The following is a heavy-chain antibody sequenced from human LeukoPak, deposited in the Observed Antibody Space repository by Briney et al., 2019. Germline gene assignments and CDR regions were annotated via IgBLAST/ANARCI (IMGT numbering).Heavy chain of an antibody. V-gene: IGHV4-34*01. D-gene: IGHD6-13*01. CDR1: GVSSSSSY. J-gene: IGHJ4*02. CDR3: ASSGIAAAGTGDYFDY. CDR2: INHSGST. Sequence: SETLSLTCTVSGVSSSSSYWSWIRQPPGKGLEWIGEINHSGSTNYNPSLKSRVTISVDTSKNQFSLKLSSVTAADTAVYYCASSGIAAAGTGDYFDYWGQGTLVTVSS.